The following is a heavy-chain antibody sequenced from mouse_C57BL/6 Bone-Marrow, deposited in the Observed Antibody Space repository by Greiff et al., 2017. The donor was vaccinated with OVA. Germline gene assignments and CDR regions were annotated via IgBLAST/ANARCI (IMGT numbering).Heavy chain of an antibody. CDR1: GYTFTDYE. CDR2: IDPETGGT. Sequence: VQLQQSGAELVRPGASVTLSCKASGYTFTDYEMHWVKQTPVHGLEWIGAIDPETGGTAYNQKFKGKATLTADKSSSTAYMELRSLTSEDSAVYYCTRFGGLRRFAYWGQGTLVTVSA. J-gene: IGHJ3*01. V-gene: IGHV1-15*01. D-gene: IGHD2-4*01. CDR3: TRFGGLRRFAY.